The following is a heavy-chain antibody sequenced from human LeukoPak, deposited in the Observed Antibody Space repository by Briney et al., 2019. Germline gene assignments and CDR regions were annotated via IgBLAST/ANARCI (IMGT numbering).Heavy chain of an antibody. CDR1: GFTFSTYW. CDR3: ARDGLIISGSYATFDY. J-gene: IGHJ4*02. Sequence: GGSLRLSCAASGFTFSTYWMHWVRQAPGEGLVWVSHINGDGRNTNYADSVKGRFTISRDNSKNTLYLQMNSLRAEDTAVYYCARDGLIISGSYATFDYWGQGTLVTVSS. D-gene: IGHD1-26*01. CDR2: INGDGRNT. V-gene: IGHV3-74*01.